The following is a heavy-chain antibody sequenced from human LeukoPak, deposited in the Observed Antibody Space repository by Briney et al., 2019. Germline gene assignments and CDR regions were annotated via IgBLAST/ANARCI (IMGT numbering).Heavy chain of an antibody. CDR3: ARDEEGDYDFDY. CDR1: RFTFSSYE. CDR2: ISSSGNTI. J-gene: IGHJ4*02. V-gene: IGHV3-48*03. D-gene: IGHD4-17*01. Sequence: GGSLRLSCAASRFTFSSYEMNWVRQAPGKGLEWVSHISSSGNTIHYADSVKGRFTVSRDNAKNSVYLQMNSLRAEDTAVYYCARDEEGDYDFDYWGQGTLVTVSS.